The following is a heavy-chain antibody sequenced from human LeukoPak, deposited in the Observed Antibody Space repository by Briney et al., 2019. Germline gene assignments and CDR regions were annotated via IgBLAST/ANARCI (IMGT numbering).Heavy chain of an antibody. CDR2: IYYSGST. CDR3: ARHSTAGGPLRNFDY. V-gene: IGHV4-38-2*01. J-gene: IGHJ4*02. D-gene: IGHD4-23*01. CDR1: GDSINSGHY. Sequence: SETLSLTCGVSGDSINSGHYWGWIRQPPGKGLEWIGSIYYSGSTYYNPSLKSRVTISVDTSKNQFSLKLSSVTAADTAVYYCARHSTAGGPLRNFDYWGQGTLVTVSS.